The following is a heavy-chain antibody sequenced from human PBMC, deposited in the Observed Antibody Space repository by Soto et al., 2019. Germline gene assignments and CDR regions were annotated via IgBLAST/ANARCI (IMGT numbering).Heavy chain of an antibody. V-gene: IGHV3-23*01. Sequence: AISGSGGSTYYADSVKGRFTISRDNSKNTLYLQMNSLRAEDTAVYYCAKEDIVATITPPPDYWGQGTLVTVSS. CDR2: ISGSGGST. D-gene: IGHD5-12*01. J-gene: IGHJ4*02. CDR3: AKEDIVATITPPPDY.